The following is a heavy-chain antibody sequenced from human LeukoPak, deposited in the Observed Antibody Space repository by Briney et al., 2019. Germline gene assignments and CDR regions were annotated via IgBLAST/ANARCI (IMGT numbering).Heavy chain of an antibody. D-gene: IGHD4-23*01. V-gene: IGHV1-2*02. CDR2: INPNSGGT. Sequence: ASVKVSCKASGYTFTGYYMHWVRQAPGQGLEWMGWINPNSGGTNYAQKFQGRVTMTRDTSISTAYMELSRLRSDDTAVYYCTRVGDYGGNLEYYFDYWGQGTLVTVSS. CDR1: GYTFTGYY. J-gene: IGHJ4*02. CDR3: TRVGDYGGNLEYYFDY.